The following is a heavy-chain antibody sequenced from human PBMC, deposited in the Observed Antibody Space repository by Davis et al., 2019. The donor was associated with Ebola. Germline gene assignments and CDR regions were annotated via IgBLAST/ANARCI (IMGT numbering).Heavy chain of an antibody. CDR3: AKDSAAPLGY. CDR2: ISYDGSNK. Sequence: GGSLRLSCAASGFTFTNYGMHWVRPAPGKGLEWVAFISYDGSNKYYADSVKGRFTISRDNSKTTLYLQMNSLRAEDTAVYYCAKDSAAPLGYWGQGTLVTVSS. V-gene: IGHV3-30*18. D-gene: IGHD7-27*01. CDR1: GFTFTNYG. J-gene: IGHJ4*02.